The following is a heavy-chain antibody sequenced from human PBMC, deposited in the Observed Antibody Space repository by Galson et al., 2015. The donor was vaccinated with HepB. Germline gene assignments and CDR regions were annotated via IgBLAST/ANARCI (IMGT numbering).Heavy chain of an antibody. CDR2: ISGSGGST. J-gene: IGHJ4*02. D-gene: IGHD4-17*01. V-gene: IGHV3-23*01. Sequence: ALRLSCAASGFTFSSYAMSWVRQAPGTGLGWVSAISGSGGSTYYADSVKGRFTISRDNAKNTLYLQMNSLRAEDPAVYYCAKNGVGDGDYVFDYWGQGTLVTVSS. CDR3: AKNGVGDGDYVFDY. CDR1: GFTFSSYA.